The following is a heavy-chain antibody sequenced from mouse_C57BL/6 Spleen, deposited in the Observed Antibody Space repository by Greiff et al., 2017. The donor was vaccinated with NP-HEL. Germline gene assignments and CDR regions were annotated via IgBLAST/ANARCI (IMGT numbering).Heavy chain of an antibody. J-gene: IGHJ2*01. CDR1: GFTFSSYA. CDR3: ARSFITTGDFDY. D-gene: IGHD1-1*01. Sequence: DVQLVESGGGLVKPGGSLKLSCAASGFTFSSYAMSWVRQTPEKRLEWVATISDGGSYTYYPDNVKGRFTISRDNAKNNLYLQMSHLKSEDTAMYYCARSFITTGDFDYWGQGTTLTVSS. CDR2: ISDGGSYT. V-gene: IGHV5-4*01.